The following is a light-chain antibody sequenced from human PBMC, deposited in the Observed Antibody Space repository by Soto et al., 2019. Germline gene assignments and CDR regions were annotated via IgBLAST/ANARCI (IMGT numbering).Light chain of an antibody. CDR2: LNSDGSH. Sequence: QPVLTQSPSASASLGASVKLTCTLSSGHSSYAIAWHQQQPEKGPRYLMKLNSDGSHSKGDGIPDRFSGSSSGAERYLTISSLQSEDEADYYCQTWGTGILVFGGGTKLTRP. V-gene: IGLV4-69*01. J-gene: IGLJ3*02. CDR3: QTWGTGILV. CDR1: SGHSSYA.